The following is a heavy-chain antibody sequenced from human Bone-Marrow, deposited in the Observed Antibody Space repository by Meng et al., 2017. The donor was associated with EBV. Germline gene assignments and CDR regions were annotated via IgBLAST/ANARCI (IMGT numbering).Heavy chain of an antibody. CDR3: ASESGRGFTPDY. J-gene: IGHJ4*02. CDR2: LIPMSDAP. D-gene: IGHD3-10*01. CDR1: GGTFRSHA. V-gene: IGHV1-69*01. Sequence: QVQLGQCGTEVKTPGSSLKVFCKASGGTFRSHAISWVRQAPGQGLEWMGGLIPMSDAPHYAQKFQGRVTITADESTSTHYMDLSGLRSEDTAVYYCASESGRGFTPDYWGQGTLVTVSS.